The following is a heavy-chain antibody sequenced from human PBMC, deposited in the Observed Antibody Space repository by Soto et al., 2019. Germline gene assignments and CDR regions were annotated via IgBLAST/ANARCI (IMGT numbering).Heavy chain of an antibody. J-gene: IGHJ6*02. CDR1: GFTFSSYS. CDR3: ARDLWSSSGWSFYYYYYGMDV. Sequence: PVGSLRLSCAASGFTFSSYSMNWVRQAPGKGLEWVSSISSSSSYIYYAGSVKGRFTISRDNAKNSLYLQMNSLRAEDTAVYYCARDLWSSSGWSFYYYYYGMDVWGQGTTVTVSS. V-gene: IGHV3-21*01. D-gene: IGHD6-19*01. CDR2: ISSSSSYI.